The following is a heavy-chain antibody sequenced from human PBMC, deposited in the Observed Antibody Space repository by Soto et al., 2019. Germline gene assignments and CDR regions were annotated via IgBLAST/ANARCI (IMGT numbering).Heavy chain of an antibody. D-gene: IGHD2-2*01. J-gene: IGHJ6*03. Sequence: QVQLVQSGAEVKKPGASVKVSCKASGYTFTSYGISWVRQAPGQGLEWMGWISAYNGNTNYEQKLQGRVTMTTDTSTSTAYMELRSLRSDDTAVYYCARGSCSSTSCYGYYYYYMDVWGKATTVTVSS. CDR1: GYTFTSYG. V-gene: IGHV1-18*01. CDR2: ISAYNGNT. CDR3: ARGSCSSTSCYGYYYYYMDV.